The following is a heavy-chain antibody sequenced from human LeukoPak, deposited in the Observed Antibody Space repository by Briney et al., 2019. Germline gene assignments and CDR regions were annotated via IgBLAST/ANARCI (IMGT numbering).Heavy chain of an antibody. D-gene: IGHD2-2*01. CDR3: ARAPRGSAARRGDWFDP. J-gene: IGHJ5*02. Sequence: ASVKVSCKASGYTFTSYDINWVRQATGQGLEWMGWMNPNSGNTGYAQKFQGRVTITRNTSISTAYMELSSLRSEDTAVYYCARAPRGSAARRGDWFDPWGQGTLVTVSS. V-gene: IGHV1-8*03. CDR2: MNPNSGNT. CDR1: GYTFTSYD.